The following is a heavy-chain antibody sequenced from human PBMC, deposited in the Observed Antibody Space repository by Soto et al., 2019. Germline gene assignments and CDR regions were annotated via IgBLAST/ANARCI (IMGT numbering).Heavy chain of an antibody. CDR1: GFHFNLAW. D-gene: IGHD2-21*01. V-gene: IGHV3-15*01. CDR2: IKSGGTA. CDR3: MVIYKGTPGPLCFDA. J-gene: IGHJ4*02. Sequence: GGSLRLSCAASGFHFNLAWMSWVRQAPGKGLEWVSRIKSGGTADYAAPVKGRFTISRDDSINTMYLQMDSLKTEDTGVYYCMVIYKGTPGPLCFDAWGQGNVVTVSS.